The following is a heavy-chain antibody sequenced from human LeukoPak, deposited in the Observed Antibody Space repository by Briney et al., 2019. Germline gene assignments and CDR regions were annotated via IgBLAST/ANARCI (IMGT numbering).Heavy chain of an antibody. CDR1: GFTFSSYG. CDR3: AKEDSGSYSHSFDI. Sequence: GGSLRLSCAASGFTFSSYGMHWVRQAPGKGLEWVEFIRYDGSNKYYADSVKGRFTLSRDNSKNTLYLQMNSLRAEDTAVYYCAKEDSGSYSHSFDIWGQGTMVTVSS. V-gene: IGHV3-30*02. J-gene: IGHJ3*02. D-gene: IGHD1-26*01. CDR2: IRYDGSNK.